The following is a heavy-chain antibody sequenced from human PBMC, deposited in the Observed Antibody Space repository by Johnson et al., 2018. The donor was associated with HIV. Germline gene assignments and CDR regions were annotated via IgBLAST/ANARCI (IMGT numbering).Heavy chain of an antibody. CDR3: ARDRGGMVRGGAAFDI. CDR2: ISGCGGST. J-gene: IGHJ3*02. V-gene: IGHV3-23*04. Sequence: VQLVESRGGVVQPGGSLRLSCAASGFTFSSYAMSWVRQAPGKGLEWVSAISGCGGSTYYADSVKGRFTISRDNSKNTLYLQMNSLRAEDTAVCYCARDRGGMVRGGAAFDIWGQGTMVTVSS. CDR1: GFTFSSYA. D-gene: IGHD3-10*01.